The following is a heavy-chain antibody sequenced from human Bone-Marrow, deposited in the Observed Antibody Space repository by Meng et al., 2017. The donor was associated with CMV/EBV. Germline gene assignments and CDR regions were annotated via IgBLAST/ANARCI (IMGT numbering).Heavy chain of an antibody. J-gene: IGHJ4*02. CDR3: ARGRTTSCQFFDY. D-gene: IGHD2-2*01. CDR2: LSSSGSTI. CDR1: GFPFSDYY. V-gene: IGHV3-11*04. Sequence: GESLKISCAASGFPFSDYYMSWIRQAPGKGLEWVSYLSSSGSTIYYADSVKGRFTISRDNAKNSLYLQMNSLRAEDTAVYYCARGRTTSCQFFDYWGQGTLVTGSS.